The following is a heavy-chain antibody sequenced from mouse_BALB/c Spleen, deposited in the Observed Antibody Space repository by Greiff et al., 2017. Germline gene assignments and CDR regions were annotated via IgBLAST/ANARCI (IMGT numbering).Heavy chain of an antibody. CDR2: ILPGSGST. CDR3: ARSVYGSSFAY. J-gene: IGHJ3*01. CDR1: GYTFSSYW. Sequence: QVQLQQSGAELMKPGASVKISFKATGYTFSSYWIEWVKQRPGHGLEWIGEILPGSGSTNYNEKFKGKATFTADTSSNTAYMQLSSLTSEDSAVYYCARSVYGSSFAYWGQGTLVTVSA. V-gene: IGHV1-9*01. D-gene: IGHD1-1*01.